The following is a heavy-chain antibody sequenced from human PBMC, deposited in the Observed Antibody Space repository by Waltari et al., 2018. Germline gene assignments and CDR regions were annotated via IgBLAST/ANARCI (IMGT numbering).Heavy chain of an antibody. V-gene: IGHV3-23*04. CDR1: GFTFSTYG. J-gene: IGHJ4*02. CDR3: AECRGVRGVIPFDY. Sequence: EVQLVESGGGLVQPGGSLRLSCAASGFTFSTYGRSWVRQAPGKGLEGVSAISGGRDNTNDADPVKGRFTISRDNSKNTLYLQMNSLRADDTAVYYCAECRGVRGVIPFDYWGQGTLVTVSS. CDR2: ISGGRDNT. D-gene: IGHD3-10*01.